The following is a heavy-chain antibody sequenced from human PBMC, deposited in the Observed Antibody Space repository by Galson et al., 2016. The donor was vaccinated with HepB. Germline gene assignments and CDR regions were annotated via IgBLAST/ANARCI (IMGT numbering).Heavy chain of an antibody. Sequence: SLRLSCAASGLTFRNYDMSWVRQAPEKGLEWVSGISGGGDITYYADSVKGRFTISRDNSRNTLFLQMNSLSAEDTALYYCASPTAFFSSSYMDVWGKGTTVTVSS. CDR3: ASPTAFFSSSYMDV. D-gene: IGHD3-3*02. CDR2: ISGGGDIT. J-gene: IGHJ6*03. CDR1: GLTFRNYD. V-gene: IGHV3-23*01.